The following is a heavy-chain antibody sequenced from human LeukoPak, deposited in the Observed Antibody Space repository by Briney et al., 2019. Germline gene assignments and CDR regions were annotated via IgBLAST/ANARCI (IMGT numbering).Heavy chain of an antibody. Sequence: SETLSLTCGVSGGSFTSTNWWTWVRPPPGKGREWIGEVHLDGRTNYNPSLKSRLTMSVDLSENHISLRLTSVTPSDTAVYYCAREGGFYRPLDYSGQGTLGTVSS. CDR3: AREGGFYRPLDY. D-gene: IGHD3-3*01. CDR1: GGSFTSTNW. CDR2: VHLDGRT. V-gene: IGHV4-4*02. J-gene: IGHJ4*02.